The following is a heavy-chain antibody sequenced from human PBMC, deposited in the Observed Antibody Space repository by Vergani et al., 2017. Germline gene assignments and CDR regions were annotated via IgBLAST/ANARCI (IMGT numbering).Heavy chain of an antibody. D-gene: IGHD3-3*01. CDR3: AKDYDFWSGYWVGRNYYMDV. V-gene: IGHV3-23*03. CDR1: GFTFSSYA. CDR2: IYSGGSST. J-gene: IGHJ6*03. Sequence: EVQLLESGGGLVQPGGSLRLSCAASGFTFSSYAMSWVRQAPGKGLEWVSVIYSGGSSTYYADSVKGRFTISRDNSKNTLYLQMNSLRAEDTAVYYCAKDYDFWSGYWVGRNYYMDVWGKGTTVTVSS.